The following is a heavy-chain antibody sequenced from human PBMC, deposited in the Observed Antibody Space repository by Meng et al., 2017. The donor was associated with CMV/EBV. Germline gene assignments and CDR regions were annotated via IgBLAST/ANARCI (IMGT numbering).Heavy chain of an antibody. D-gene: IGHD5-18*01. J-gene: IGHJ6*02. CDR2: IIPIFRTA. CDR3: ARGDQENTAKLPWETHFYCNVDV. Sequence: SVKVSCKASGGTFNSHGITWVRQAPGQGLEWMGGIIPIFRTALYAQKFRGRVTITTDESTSTVYMELSSLTSEDTAVYYCARGDQENTAKLPWETHFYCNVDVWGQGTTVTVSS. V-gene: IGHV1-69*05. CDR1: GGTFNSHG.